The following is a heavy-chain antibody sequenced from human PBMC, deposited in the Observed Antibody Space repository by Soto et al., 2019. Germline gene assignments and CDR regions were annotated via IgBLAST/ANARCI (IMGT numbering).Heavy chain of an antibody. Sequence: SETLSLTCAVYGGSFSGYYWSWIRQHPGKGLEWIGYIYYSGSTYYNPSLKSRVTITVDTSKNQFSLKLSSVTAADTAVYYCARGGYYDSSGYFSYWGQGTLVTVSS. D-gene: IGHD3-22*01. CDR3: ARGGYYDSSGYFSY. J-gene: IGHJ4*02. CDR2: IYYSGST. CDR1: GGSFSGYY. V-gene: IGHV4-31*11.